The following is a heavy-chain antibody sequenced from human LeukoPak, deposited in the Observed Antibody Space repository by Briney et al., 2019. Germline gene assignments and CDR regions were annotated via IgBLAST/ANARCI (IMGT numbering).Heavy chain of an antibody. J-gene: IGHJ4*02. D-gene: IGHD5-12*01. CDR3: ARDKPSNIVATNYFDY. CDR2: IYYSGST. Sequence: PSETLSLTCTVSGGSISSYYWSWIRQPPGKGLEWIGYIYYSGSTNYNPSLKSRVTISVDTSKNQFSLKLSSVTAADTAVYYCARDKPSNIVATNYFDYWGQGTLVTVSS. V-gene: IGHV4-59*12. CDR1: GGSISSYY.